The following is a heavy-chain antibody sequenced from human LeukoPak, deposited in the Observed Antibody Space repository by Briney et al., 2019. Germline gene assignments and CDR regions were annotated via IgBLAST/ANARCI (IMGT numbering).Heavy chain of an antibody. CDR3: TRALGYAYYAMDV. CDR2: INAGNGNT. Sequence: ASVNVSCKASGYTFTAYVMHWVRQAPGQRLEWMGWINAGNGNTKYPQEFQGRVTTTRDTFANTIYMELSSLRSEDTAVYYCTRALGYAYYAMDVWGQGTTVTVSS. CDR1: GYTFTAYV. V-gene: IGHV1-3*01. J-gene: IGHJ6*02. D-gene: IGHD5-12*01.